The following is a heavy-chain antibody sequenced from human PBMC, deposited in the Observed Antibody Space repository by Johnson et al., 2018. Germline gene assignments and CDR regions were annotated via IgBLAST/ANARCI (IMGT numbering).Heavy chain of an antibody. V-gene: IGHV3-23*04. CDR1: GFSFSRSV. Sequence: VQLVESGGGLVQPGGSLRLSCVASGFSFSRSVMSWVRPAPGKGLEWVSTLEGGSGSTSYADSVKGRFSISRDISKNTLYPQLSSLRGEDSALYYCAYRMAALGQKYFQDWGQGALVTVSS. CDR2: LEGGSGST. D-gene: IGHD5-12*01. CDR3: AYRMAALGQKYFQD. J-gene: IGHJ1*01.